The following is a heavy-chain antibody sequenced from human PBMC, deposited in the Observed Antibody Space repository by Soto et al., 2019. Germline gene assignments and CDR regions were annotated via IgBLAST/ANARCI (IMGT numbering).Heavy chain of an antibody. CDR2: ITHSGGT. V-gene: IGHV4-34*02. D-gene: IGHD3-10*01. CDR3: ARVLMLRGAIFPEGYSYHMDL. CDR1: GGSFSGYY. J-gene: IGHJ6*03. Sequence: QVQLQQWGAGLRKPSETLSLTCALHGGSFSGYYWSWIRQAPGKGLVWIGEITHSGGTKYNPSLKSRVTISAASSKNWFSLRLTSLTAADTAVYYCARVLMLRGAIFPEGYSYHMDLWGKGTTVTVSS.